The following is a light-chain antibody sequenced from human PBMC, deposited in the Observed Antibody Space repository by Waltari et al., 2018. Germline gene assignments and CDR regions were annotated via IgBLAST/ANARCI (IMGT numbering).Light chain of an antibody. V-gene: IGLV2-11*01. Sequence: QSALTQPPSVSGSPGHSVTLSCTGTSSDFGGYDDVSWYQQSPGKAPKLVIYDVSKRPSGVPDRFSGSKSGNTASLTISGLQAEDEADYNCCSYAGRATWAFGGGTKLTVL. CDR2: DVS. CDR1: SSDFGGYDD. CDR3: CSYAGRATWA. J-gene: IGLJ3*02.